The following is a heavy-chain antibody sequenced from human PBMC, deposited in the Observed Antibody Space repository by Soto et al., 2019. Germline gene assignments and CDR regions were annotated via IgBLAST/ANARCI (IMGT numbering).Heavy chain of an antibody. CDR3: ARVGEPGIAAAGTSPYFDY. Sequence: ETLSLTCTVSGGSISSYYWSWIRQPPGKGLEWIGYIYYSGSTNYNPSLKSRVTISVDTSKNQFSLKLSSVTAADTAVYYCARVGEPGIAAAGTSPYFDYWGQGTLVTVSS. D-gene: IGHD6-13*01. J-gene: IGHJ4*02. CDR2: IYYSGST. V-gene: IGHV4-59*12. CDR1: GGSISSYY.